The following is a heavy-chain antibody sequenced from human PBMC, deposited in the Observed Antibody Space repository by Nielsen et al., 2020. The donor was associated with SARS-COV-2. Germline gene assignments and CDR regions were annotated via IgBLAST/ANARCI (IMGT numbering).Heavy chain of an antibody. J-gene: IGHJ3*01. D-gene: IGHD1-26*01. V-gene: IGHV3-7*03. Sequence: GESLKISCAASGFTFSGYWMSWVRQAPGKGLEWVANIKQDGSEKYYVDSVKGRFTISRDNAKNSLYLQMNSLRAEDTAVYYCARVNQWELLSWGQGTMVTVSS. CDR1: GFTFSGYW. CDR2: IKQDGSEK. CDR3: ARVNQWELLS.